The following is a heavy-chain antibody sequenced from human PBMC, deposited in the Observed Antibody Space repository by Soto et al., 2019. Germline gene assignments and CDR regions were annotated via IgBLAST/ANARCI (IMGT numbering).Heavy chain of an antibody. CDR2: IKGDGSEK. J-gene: IGHJ4*02. CDR3: ASSLL. V-gene: IGHV3-7*01. Sequence: EVQMVESGGGLVQPGGSLRLSCAASGFTFSSYWMYWVREAPGKGLEWVANIKGDGSEKYYVDSVKGRFTISRDNAKNGLYLPMNSLGVEDTAVYDCASSLLRGQGTLVTVSS. CDR1: GFTFSSYW.